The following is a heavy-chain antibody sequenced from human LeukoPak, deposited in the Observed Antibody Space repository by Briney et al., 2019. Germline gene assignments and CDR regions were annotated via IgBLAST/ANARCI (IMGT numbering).Heavy chain of an antibody. J-gene: IGHJ4*02. CDR2: IKYDGTYQ. CDR3: AKGGTYYDFWSGYPDYFDY. CDR1: GFTFGAYD. V-gene: IGHV3-30*02. D-gene: IGHD3-3*01. Sequence: GGCLRLSCVASGFTFGAYDIHWVRQAPGKGLDWVASIKYDGTYQYYADSAKGRFTISRDNAKNSLYLQMNSLRAEDMALYYCAKGGTYYDFWSGYPDYFDYWGQGTLVTVSS.